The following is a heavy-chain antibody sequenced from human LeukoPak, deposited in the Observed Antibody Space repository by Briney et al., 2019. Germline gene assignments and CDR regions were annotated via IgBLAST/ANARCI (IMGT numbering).Heavy chain of an antibody. CDR2: VVVGSGNT. Sequence: SVEVSCKASGFSFGTSAVQWVRQARGQRLEWMGWVVVGSGNTEYAQKFQERVTITRDMSTSTAYMEVRRLSSEDTAVYYCVADDLLSVQWGQGTLVTVSS. CDR1: GFSFGTSA. D-gene: IGHD2-21*01. CDR3: VADDLLSVQ. V-gene: IGHV1-58*01. J-gene: IGHJ4*02.